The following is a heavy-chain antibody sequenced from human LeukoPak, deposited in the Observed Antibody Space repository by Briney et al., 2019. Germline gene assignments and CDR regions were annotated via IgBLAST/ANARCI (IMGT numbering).Heavy chain of an antibody. J-gene: IGHJ3*02. V-gene: IGHV4-34*01. CDR1: GGSFSGYY. CDR2: INHSGST. CDR3: ASDRIEVDAFDI. Sequence: SETLSLTCAVYGGSFSGYYWSWIRQPPGKGLEWIGEINHSGSTNYNPSLKSRVTISVDTSKNQFSLKLNSVTAADTAVYYCASDRIEVDAFDIWGQGTMVTVSS. D-gene: IGHD2-15*01.